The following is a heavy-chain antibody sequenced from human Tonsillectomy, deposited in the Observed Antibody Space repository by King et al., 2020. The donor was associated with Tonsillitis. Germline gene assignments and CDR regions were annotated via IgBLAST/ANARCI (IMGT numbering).Heavy chain of an antibody. CDR2: IYYSGST. CDR3: ARLRQQLARLYFDY. D-gene: IGHD6-13*01. J-gene: IGHJ4*02. Sequence: QLQESGPGLVKPSETLSLTCTVSGGPISTTSYYWGWIRQPPGKGLEWIGNIYYSGSTYYNPSLKSRVTISVDTSKNQFSLKLSSVTAADTAVYYCARLRQQLARLYFDYCGEGTLVTVSS. CDR1: GGPISTTSYY. V-gene: IGHV4-39*07.